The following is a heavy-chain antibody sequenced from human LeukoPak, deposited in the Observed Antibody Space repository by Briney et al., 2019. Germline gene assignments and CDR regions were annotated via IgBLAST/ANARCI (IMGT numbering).Heavy chain of an antibody. D-gene: IGHD6-19*01. V-gene: IGHV4-39*01. CDR2: IYYSGST. CDR3: ARLRIAVAGTDYFDY. CDR1: GGSISSSSYY. J-gene: IGHJ4*02. Sequence: SETLSLTCTVSGGSISSSSYYWGWIRQPPGKELEWIGSIYYSGSTYYNPSLKSRVTISVDTSKNQFSLKLSSVTAADTAVYYCARLRIAVAGTDYFDYWGQGTLVTVSS.